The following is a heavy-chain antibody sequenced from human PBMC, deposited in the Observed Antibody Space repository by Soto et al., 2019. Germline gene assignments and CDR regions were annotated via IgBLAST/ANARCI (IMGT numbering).Heavy chain of an antibody. CDR1: GFTFTSSA. V-gene: IGHV1-58*01. D-gene: IGHD2-2*02. CDR2: IVVGSGNT. J-gene: IGHJ5*02. CDR3: AAVQHCSSTSCYIGFIWFDP. Sequence: ASVKVSCKASGFTFTSSAVQWVRQARGQRLEWIGWIVVGSGNTNYAQKFQERVTITRDMSTSTAYMELSSLRSEDTAAYYCAAVQHCSSTSCYIGFIWFDPCGQGTLVTVSS.